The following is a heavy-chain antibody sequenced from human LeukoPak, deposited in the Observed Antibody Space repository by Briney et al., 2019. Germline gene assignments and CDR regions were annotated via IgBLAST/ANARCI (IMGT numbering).Heavy chain of an antibody. CDR1: GGSTSSSNYY. V-gene: IGHV4-39*01. J-gene: IGHJ4*02. CDR3: ARLGAGPTYYDFWSGYSSFYFDY. CDR2: IHYSGNT. Sequence: SETLSLTCTVSGGSTSSSNYYWGWIRQPPGKGLEWIGGIHYSGNTYYNPSLKSRVTISVDTSKNQFSLKLSSVTAADMAVYYCARLGAGPTYYDFWSGYSSFYFDYWGQGTLVTVSS. D-gene: IGHD3-3*01.